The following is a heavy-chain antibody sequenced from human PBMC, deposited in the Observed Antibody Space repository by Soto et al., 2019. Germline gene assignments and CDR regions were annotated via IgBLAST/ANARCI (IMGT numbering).Heavy chain of an antibody. CDR3: ARSPSIAARTNWFDP. D-gene: IGHD6-6*01. Sequence: SETLSLTCTVSDDSFRGAEYYWSWIRQPLGKGPEWIGYTYYNGDTKCNPALRSRVTMSEDTSKNQFSLRLSSVTAADTAVYYCARSPSIAARTNWFDPWGQGTLVTVSS. CDR1: DDSFRGAEYY. CDR2: TYYNGDT. V-gene: IGHV4-61*08. J-gene: IGHJ5*02.